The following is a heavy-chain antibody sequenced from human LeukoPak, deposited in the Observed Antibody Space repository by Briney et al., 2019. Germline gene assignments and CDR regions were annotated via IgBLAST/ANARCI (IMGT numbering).Heavy chain of an antibody. Sequence: ASVKVSCKASGYTFTGYYMHWVRQAPGQGLEWMGWINPNSGGTNYAQKFQGRVTMTRDTSISTAYMELSRLRSDDTAVYYCARDPSSSWYEGWFDPWGQGTLVTVSS. CDR1: GYTFTGYY. CDR2: INPNSGGT. CDR3: ARDPSSSWYEGWFDP. J-gene: IGHJ5*02. D-gene: IGHD6-13*01. V-gene: IGHV1-2*02.